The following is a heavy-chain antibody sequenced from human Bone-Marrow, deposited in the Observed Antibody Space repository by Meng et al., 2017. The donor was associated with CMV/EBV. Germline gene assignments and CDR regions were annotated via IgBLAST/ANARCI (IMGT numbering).Heavy chain of an antibody. CDR2: INPNSGST. D-gene: IGHD6-13*01. CDR3: AILPGIAAAGGYY. J-gene: IGHJ4*02. Sequence: ASVKVSCKAAEYTFSGYYMHWVRQAPGQGLEWMGWINPNSGSTNYAQKFQDRVTMTRDTSISTAYMELSRLRSDDTAVYYCAILPGIAAAGGYYWGQGTLVTVSS. V-gene: IGHV1-2*02. CDR1: EYTFSGYY.